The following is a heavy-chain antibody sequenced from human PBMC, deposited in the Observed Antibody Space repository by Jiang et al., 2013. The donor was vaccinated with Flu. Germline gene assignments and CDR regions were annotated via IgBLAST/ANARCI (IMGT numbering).Heavy chain of an antibody. CDR1: GFTLSHYG. CDR3: ARGIAVAGSPGVGYFDY. V-gene: IGHV3-33*05. J-gene: IGHJ4*02. CDR2: ISYDGSNK. Sequence: QLVESGGGVVQPGRSLRLSCAVSGFTLSHYGMHWVRQAPGKGLEWVAVISYDGSNKYYADSVKGRFTISRDNSKNTQYLQMNSLRAEDTAVYYCARGIAVAGSPGVGYFDYWGQGALVTVSS. D-gene: IGHD6-19*01.